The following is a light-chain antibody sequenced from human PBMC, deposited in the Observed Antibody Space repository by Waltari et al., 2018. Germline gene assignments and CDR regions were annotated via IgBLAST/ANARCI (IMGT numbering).Light chain of an antibody. J-gene: IGKJ2*01. CDR2: AAS. V-gene: IGKV1-39*01. CDR1: QSIRTN. CDR3: QQSYTTPYT. Sequence: DIQMTQSPSSLSASVGDRVTISCRASQSIRTNLHWYQQKMGEAPKLLIYAASSLQRGVPSRFRGSGSGTDFTLTISGLQPEDSATYYCQQSYTTPYTFGRGTKLESK.